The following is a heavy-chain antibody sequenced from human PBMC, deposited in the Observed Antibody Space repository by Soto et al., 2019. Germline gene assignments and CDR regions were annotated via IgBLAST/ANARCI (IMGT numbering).Heavy chain of an antibody. CDR3: AAIRVATPSHFDS. J-gene: IGHJ4*02. CDR2: IYYSGST. CDR1: GGSISGYY. D-gene: IGHD5-12*01. V-gene: IGHV4-59*01. Sequence: SETLSLTCTVSGGSISGYYWSWIRQPPGKGLEWIGYIYYSGSTNYNPSLKSRVTISVDTSKKQFSLKLSSVTAADTAVYYCAAIRVATPSHFDSWGQGTLVTVSS.